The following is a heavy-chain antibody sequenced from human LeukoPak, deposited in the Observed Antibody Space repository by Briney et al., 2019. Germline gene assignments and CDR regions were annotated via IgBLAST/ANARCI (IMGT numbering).Heavy chain of an antibody. V-gene: IGHV1-46*01. Sequence: ASVKVSCKASGYTFTSYYMHWVRQAPGQGLEWMGIINPSGGSTSYAQKFQGRVTMTRDTSTSTVYMELSSLRSEDTAVYYCAREFARYCSGGSCYNVGWFDPWGQGTLVTVSS. J-gene: IGHJ5*02. CDR1: GYTFTSYY. CDR2: INPSGGST. D-gene: IGHD2-15*01. CDR3: AREFARYCSGGSCYNVGWFDP.